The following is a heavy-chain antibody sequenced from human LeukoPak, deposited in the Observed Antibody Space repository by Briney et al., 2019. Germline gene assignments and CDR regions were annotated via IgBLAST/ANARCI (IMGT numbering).Heavy chain of an antibody. CDR3: ARDNRHRGFDY. J-gene: IGHJ4*02. D-gene: IGHD1-14*01. V-gene: IGHV3-21*01. CDR1: GFTFSSYS. CDR2: ISGSSSYI. Sequence: GGSLRLSCAASGFTFSSYSMNWVRQAPGKGLEWVSSISGSSSYIYYADSVKGRFTISRDNAKNSLYLQMNSLRAEDTAVYYCARDNRHRGFDYWGQGTLVTVSS.